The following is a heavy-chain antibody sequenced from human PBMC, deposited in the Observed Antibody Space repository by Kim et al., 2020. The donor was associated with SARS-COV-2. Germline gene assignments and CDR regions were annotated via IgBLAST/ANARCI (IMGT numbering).Heavy chain of an antibody. CDR3: ASFYGDCSSTSCYSGGEVGYYYYGMDV. V-gene: IGHV4-39*07. Sequence: SETLSLTCTVSGGSISSSSYYWGWIRQPPGKGLEWIGSIYYSGSTYYNPSLKSRVTISVDTSKNQFSLKLSSVTAADTAVYYCASFYGDCSSTSCYSGGEVGYYYYGMDVWGQGTTVTVSS. J-gene: IGHJ6*02. D-gene: IGHD2-2*01. CDR2: IYYSGST. CDR1: GGSISSSSYY.